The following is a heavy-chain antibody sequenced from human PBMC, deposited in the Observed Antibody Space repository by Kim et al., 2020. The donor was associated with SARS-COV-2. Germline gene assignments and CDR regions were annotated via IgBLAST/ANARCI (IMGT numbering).Heavy chain of an antibody. D-gene: IGHD1-1*01. V-gene: IGHV4-34*01. J-gene: IGHJ4*02. Sequence: SETLSLTCAVYGGSFSGYYWSWIRQSPGKGLEWIGEIHPSGSTNYNPSLKSRISRLVDMSKNQFSLNMRSVTGADTTVYYCSRGEERAKIGTRWGQGVLVTVSS. CDR3: SRGEERAKIGTR. CDR2: IHPSGST. CDR1: GGSFSGYY.